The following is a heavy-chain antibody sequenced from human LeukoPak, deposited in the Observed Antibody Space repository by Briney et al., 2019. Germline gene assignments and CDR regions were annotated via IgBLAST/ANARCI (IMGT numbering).Heavy chain of an antibody. CDR2: ISSSGGST. J-gene: IGHJ4*02. CDR1: GFTFSTYW. V-gene: IGHV3-23*01. Sequence: GGSLRLSCAASGFTFSTYWMHWVRQAPGRGLEWVSAISSSGGSTYYADSVRGRFTISRDNSKNALYLQMNSLRAEDTAVYYCAKLHSLQYSPEYWGQGTLVTVSS. CDR3: AKLHSLQYSPEY. D-gene: IGHD6-6*01.